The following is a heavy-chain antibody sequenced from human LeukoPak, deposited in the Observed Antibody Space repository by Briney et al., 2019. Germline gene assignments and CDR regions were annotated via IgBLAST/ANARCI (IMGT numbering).Heavy chain of an antibody. Sequence: GGSLRLSCAASGFTFDDYAMHWVRQAPGKGLEWVSGISWNSGSIGYADSVKGRFTISRDNAKNSLYLQMNSLRAEDTAVYYCASLPHWGSDDAFDIWGQGTMVTVSS. CDR1: GFTFDDYA. CDR2: ISWNSGSI. CDR3: ASLPHWGSDDAFDI. J-gene: IGHJ3*02. V-gene: IGHV3-9*01. D-gene: IGHD7-27*01.